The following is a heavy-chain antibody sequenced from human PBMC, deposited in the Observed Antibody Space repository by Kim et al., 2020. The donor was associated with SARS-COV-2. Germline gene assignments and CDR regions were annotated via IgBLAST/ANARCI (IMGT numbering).Heavy chain of an antibody. J-gene: IGHJ4*02. CDR2: IYYSGST. D-gene: IGHD1-7*01. Sequence: SETLSLTCTVSGGSISSSSYYWGWIRQPPGKGLEWIGSIYYSGSTYYNPSLKSRVTISVDTSNNQFSLKLSSVTAADTAVYYCRSFELPPLFDSWGQGTLVTVSS. CDR1: GGSISSSSYY. CDR3: RSFELPPLFDS. V-gene: IGHV4-39*01.